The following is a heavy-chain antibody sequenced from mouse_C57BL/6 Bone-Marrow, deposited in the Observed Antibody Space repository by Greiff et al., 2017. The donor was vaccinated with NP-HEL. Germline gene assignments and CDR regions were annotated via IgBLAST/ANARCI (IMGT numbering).Heavy chain of an antibody. CDR2: ISYSGST. CDR1: GYSITSDY. Sequence: EVKLVESGPGLAKPSQTLSLTCSVTGYSITSDYWNWIRKFPGNKLEYMGYISYSGSTSYNPSLNSRISIPRDTSKNQYYLQLKSVTTEVTATYCCARYGGFSGYFDVWGTGTTVTVSS. V-gene: IGHV3-8*01. CDR3: ARYGGFSGYFDV. J-gene: IGHJ1*03.